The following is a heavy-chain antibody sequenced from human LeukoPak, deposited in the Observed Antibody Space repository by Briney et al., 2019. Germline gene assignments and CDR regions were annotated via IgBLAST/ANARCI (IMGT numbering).Heavy chain of an antibody. CDR1: GGSISSSSYY. CDR3: ARHITIFGVVMSDWFYP. CDR2: IYYSGST. V-gene: IGHV4-39*01. Sequence: SETLSLTCTVSGGSISSSSYYWGWIRQPPGKGLEWIGSIYYSGSTYYNPSLKSRVTISVDTSKNQFSLKLSSVTAADTAVYYCARHITIFGVVMSDWFYPWGQGTLGNVSS. D-gene: IGHD3-3*01. J-gene: IGHJ5*02.